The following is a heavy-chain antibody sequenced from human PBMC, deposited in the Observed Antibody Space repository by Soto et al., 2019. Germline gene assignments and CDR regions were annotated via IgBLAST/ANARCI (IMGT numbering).Heavy chain of an antibody. CDR1: GANFRSEA. D-gene: IGHD3-9*01. CDR2: IIPMFSTP. CDR3: ARAQFSDILTADDYGMDV. Sequence: SGKVSCKASGANFRSEAISWVRQAPGHGLEWMGRIIPMFSTPHYAQKFQGRVTIIADESTTTVNMEMRGLTYEDTAVYYCARAQFSDILTADDYGMDVWGQGTSVTVSS. J-gene: IGHJ6*02. V-gene: IGHV1-69*13.